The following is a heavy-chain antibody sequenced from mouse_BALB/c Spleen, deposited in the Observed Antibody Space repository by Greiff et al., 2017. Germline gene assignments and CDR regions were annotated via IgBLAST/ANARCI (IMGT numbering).Heavy chain of an antibody. CDR3: ASEDFFAY. CDR1: GFTFTDYY. CDR2: IRNKANGYTT. Sequence: EVKVVESGGGLVQPGGSLRLSCATSGFTFTDYYMSWVRQPPGKALEWLGFIRNKANGYTTEYSASVKGRFTISRNNSQSILYLQMNTLRADDSATYDCASEDFFAYWGQGTLVTVSA. J-gene: IGHJ3*01. V-gene: IGHV7-3*02.